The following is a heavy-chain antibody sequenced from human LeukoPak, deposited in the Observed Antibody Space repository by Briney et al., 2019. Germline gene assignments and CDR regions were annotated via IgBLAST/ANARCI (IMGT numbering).Heavy chain of an antibody. V-gene: IGHV3-48*04. CDR1: GFTFSSYS. Sequence: GGSLRLSCAASGFTFSSYSMNWVRQAPGKGLEWVSYISSSSSTIYYADPVKGRFTISRDNAKNSLYLQMNSLKAEDTAVYYCARDFGYWGQGTLVTVSS. CDR3: ARDFGY. D-gene: IGHD3-3*01. CDR2: ISSSSSTI. J-gene: IGHJ4*02.